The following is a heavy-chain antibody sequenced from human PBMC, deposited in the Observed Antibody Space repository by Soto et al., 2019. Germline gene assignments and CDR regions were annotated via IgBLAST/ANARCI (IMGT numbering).Heavy chain of an antibody. CDR3: ARLKRRGYSYGYEFRPYYGMDV. CDR1: GGSFSGYY. D-gene: IGHD5-18*01. J-gene: IGHJ6*02. Sequence: SETLSLTCAVYGGSFSGYYWSWIRQPPGKGLEWIGEINHSGSTNYNPSLKSRDTISVDTSKNQFSLKLSSVTAADTAVFYCARLKRRGYSYGYEFRPYYGMDVWGQGTTVTVSS. V-gene: IGHV4-34*01. CDR2: INHSGST.